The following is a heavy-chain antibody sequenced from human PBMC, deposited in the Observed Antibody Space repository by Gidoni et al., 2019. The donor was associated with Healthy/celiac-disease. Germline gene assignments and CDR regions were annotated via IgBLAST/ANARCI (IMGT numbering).Heavy chain of an antibody. V-gene: IGHV3-73*02. CDR2: IRSKANSYAT. Sequence: EVQLVESGGGLVQPGGSLKLSCAASGFTFSGSAMHWVRQASGKGLEWVGRIRSKANSYATAYAASVKGRFTISRDDSKNTAYLQMNSLKTEDTAVYYCTRLTVDSSSWYSSGWGQGTLVTVSS. D-gene: IGHD6-13*01. CDR3: TRLTVDSSSWYSSG. J-gene: IGHJ4*02. CDR1: GFTFSGSA.